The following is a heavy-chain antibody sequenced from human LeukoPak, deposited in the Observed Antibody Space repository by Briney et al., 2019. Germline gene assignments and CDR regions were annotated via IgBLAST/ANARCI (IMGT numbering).Heavy chain of an antibody. Sequence: GGSLRLSCVASGLPIGDFAMHWVRQAPGKGLEWVSLISGDGVSTFYADSVKGRFSISRDNSKNSLSLEMNSLRTEDTAMYYCARGSGKFDYWGQGTLVAVSS. CDR3: ARGSGKFDY. V-gene: IGHV3-43*02. CDR1: GLPIGDFA. CDR2: ISGDGVST. J-gene: IGHJ4*02.